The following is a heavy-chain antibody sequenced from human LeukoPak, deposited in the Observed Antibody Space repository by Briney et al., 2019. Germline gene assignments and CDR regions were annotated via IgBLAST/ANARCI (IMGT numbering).Heavy chain of an antibody. CDR3: ARVAVGATLSAQSFYY. CDR2: IIPIFGTA. V-gene: IGHV1-69*05. D-gene: IGHD1-26*01. J-gene: IGHJ4*02. CDR1: GGTFSSYA. Sequence: SVKVSCKASGGTFSSYAISWVRQAPGQGLEWMGGIIPIFGTANYAQKFQGRVTITTDESTSTAYMELSSLRSEDTAVYYCARVAVGATLSAQSFYYWGQGTLVTVSS.